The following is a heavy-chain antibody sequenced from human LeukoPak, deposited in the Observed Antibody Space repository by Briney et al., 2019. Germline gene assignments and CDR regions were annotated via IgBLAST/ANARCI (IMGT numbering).Heavy chain of an antibody. CDR3: ARDRGGYCSSTSCCPNWFDP. D-gene: IGHD2-2*01. Sequence: GGSLRLSCAASGFTFSSYSMNWVRQAPGKGLEWVSYISSSSSTIYYADSVKGRFTISRDNAKNSLYLQMNSLRAEDTAVYCCARDRGGYCSSTSCCPNWFDPWGQGTLVTVSS. V-gene: IGHV3-48*04. J-gene: IGHJ5*02. CDR2: ISSSSSTI. CDR1: GFTFSSYS.